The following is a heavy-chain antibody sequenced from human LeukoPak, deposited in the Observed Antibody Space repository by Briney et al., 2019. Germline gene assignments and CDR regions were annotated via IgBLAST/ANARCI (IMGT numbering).Heavy chain of an antibody. CDR2: IYYSGST. V-gene: IGHV4-59*01. D-gene: IGHD3-22*01. CDR3: ARAPFSYDSSGYHY. J-gene: IGHJ4*02. Sequence: SETLSLTCTVSGGSISSYYWSWIRQPPGKGLEWIGYIYYSGSTNYNPSLKSRVTISVDTSENQFSLKLSSVTAADTAVYYCARAPFSYDSSGYHYWGQGTLATVSS. CDR1: GGSISSYY.